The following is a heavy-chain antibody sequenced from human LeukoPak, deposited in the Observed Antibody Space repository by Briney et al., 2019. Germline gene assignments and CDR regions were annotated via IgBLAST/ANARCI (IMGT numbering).Heavy chain of an antibody. CDR2: IYSGGST. CDR1: GFTVSSNY. J-gene: IGHJ4*02. V-gene: IGHV3-66*02. D-gene: IGHD1-7*01. Sequence: GGSLRFSCAASGFTVSSNYMSWVRQAPGKGLEWVSVIYSGGSTYYADSVKGRFTISRDNSKNTLYLQMNSLRAEDTAVYYCARLTGPIDYWGQGTLVTVSS. CDR3: ARLTGPIDY.